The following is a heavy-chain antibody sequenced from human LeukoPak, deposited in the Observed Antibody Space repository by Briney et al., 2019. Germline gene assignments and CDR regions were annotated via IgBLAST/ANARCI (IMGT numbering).Heavy chain of an antibody. CDR3: ASVRGEFEDY. CDR2: RYYSGST. CDR1: GGSISSYY. V-gene: IGHV4-59*01. Sequence: SETLSLTCSVSGGSISSYYWTWIRQPPGKGLEWIGYRYYSGSTTYNPSLKSRVTISVDTSKSQFSLKLISVTAADTAIYYCASVRGEFEDYWGQGTLVTVSS. J-gene: IGHJ4*02. D-gene: IGHD3-16*01.